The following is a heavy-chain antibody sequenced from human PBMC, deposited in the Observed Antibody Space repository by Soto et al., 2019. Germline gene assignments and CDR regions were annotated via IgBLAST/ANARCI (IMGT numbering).Heavy chain of an antibody. CDR3: ARYYDILTGLDY. CDR1: GYTFTGYY. Sequence: RASVKVSCKASGYTFTGYYMHWVRQAPGQGLEWMGWINPNSGGTNYAQKFQGRVTMTRDTSISTAYMELSRLRSDDTAVYYCARYYDILTGLDYWGQGTLVTVSS. CDR2: INPNSGGT. D-gene: IGHD3-9*01. V-gene: IGHV1-2*02. J-gene: IGHJ4*02.